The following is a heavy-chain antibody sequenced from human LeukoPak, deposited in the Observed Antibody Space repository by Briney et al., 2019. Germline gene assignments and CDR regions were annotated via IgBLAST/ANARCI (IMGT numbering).Heavy chain of an antibody. J-gene: IGHJ3*02. CDR2: IYHSGST. CDR3: ARRPMITFGGVIVLDAFDI. V-gene: IGHV4-38-2*02. CDR1: GYSISSGYY. Sequence: SETLSLTCTVSGYSISSGYYWGWIRQPPGKGLEWIGSIYHSGSTYYNPSLKSRVTISVDTSKNQFSLKLSSVTAADTAVYYCARRPMITFGGVIVLDAFDIWGQGTMVTASS. D-gene: IGHD3-16*02.